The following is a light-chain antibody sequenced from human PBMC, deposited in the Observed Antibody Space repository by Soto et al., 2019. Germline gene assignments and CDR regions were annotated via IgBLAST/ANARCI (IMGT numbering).Light chain of an antibody. V-gene: IGKV3-11*01. CDR2: DAS. CDR1: QSVSSY. Sequence: EIVLTQSPATLSLSPGERATLSCRASQSVSSYLAWYQQKPGQAPRLLIYDASNRATGIPARFSGSGSGTDFPLTIGSLEPEDFAVYYCQQRSNWPPGLTFSGGTKVEIK. J-gene: IGKJ4*01. CDR3: QQRSNWPPGLT.